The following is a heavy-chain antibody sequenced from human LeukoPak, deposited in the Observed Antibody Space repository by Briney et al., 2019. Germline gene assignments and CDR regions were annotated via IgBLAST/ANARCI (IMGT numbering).Heavy chain of an antibody. D-gene: IGHD5-18*01. V-gene: IGHV3-23*01. CDR2: ISGSGGST. Sequence: PGGSLRLSCAASGFTFSNYAMSWVRQAPGKGLESVSAISGSGGSTYYADSVKGRFTISRDISKNTLYLQMNSLRAEDTAVYYCAKDSGSGYSYGYFDYWGQGTLVTVSS. J-gene: IGHJ4*02. CDR3: AKDSGSGYSYGYFDY. CDR1: GFTFSNYA.